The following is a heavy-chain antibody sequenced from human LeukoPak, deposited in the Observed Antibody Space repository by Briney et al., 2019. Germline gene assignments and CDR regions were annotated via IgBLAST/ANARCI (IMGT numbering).Heavy chain of an antibody. CDR1: GFTFSSYG. J-gene: IGHJ5*02. CDR2: IRYDGSNK. D-gene: IGHD2-2*01. V-gene: IGHV3-30*02. CDR3: APWRVVVPAA. Sequence: QSGGSLRLSCAASGFTFSSYGMHWVRQAPGKGLEWVAFIRYDGSNKYYADSVKGRFTISRDNSKNTLYLQMNSLRAEDTAVYYCAPWRVVVPAAWGQGTLVTVSS.